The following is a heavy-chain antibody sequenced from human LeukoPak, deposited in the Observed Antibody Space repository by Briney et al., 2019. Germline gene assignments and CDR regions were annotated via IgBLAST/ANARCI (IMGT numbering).Heavy chain of an antibody. CDR3: ARAHRSDDSSGYYYAGY. CDR1: GGTFSNYA. J-gene: IGHJ4*02. D-gene: IGHD3-22*01. CDR2: IIPIFGTA. Sequence: GASVKVSCKTSGGTFSNYAISWVRQAPGQGLEWMGRIIPIFGTANYAQKFQGRVTITADESTSTAYMELSSLRSEDTAVYYCARAHRSDDSSGYYYAGYWGQGTLVTVSS. V-gene: IGHV1-69*13.